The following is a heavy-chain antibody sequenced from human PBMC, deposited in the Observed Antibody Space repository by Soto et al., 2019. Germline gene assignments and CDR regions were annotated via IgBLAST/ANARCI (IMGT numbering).Heavy chain of an antibody. CDR3: ARAHGYNYNGYFDL. V-gene: IGHV1-2*02. Sequence: ASVKVSCKASGYTFTDYYMHWVRQAPGQGLGWMGWINPNSGDSNYAQKFQGRVTMTRDTSISTASMELNRLRSDDTAIYYCARAHGYNYNGYFDLWGRGTLVTVSS. J-gene: IGHJ2*01. CDR2: INPNSGDS. D-gene: IGHD5-12*01. CDR1: GYTFTDYY.